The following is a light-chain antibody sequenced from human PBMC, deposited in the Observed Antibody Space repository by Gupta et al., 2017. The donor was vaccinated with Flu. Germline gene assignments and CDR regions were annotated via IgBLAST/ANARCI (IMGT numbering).Light chain of an antibody. CDR3: HSAESTGVYV. J-gene: IGLJ1*01. Sequence: SYELTQPPSVSVSPGQTARITCSGDALPNQYAYWYQQKPGKAPVLVITTDNERPAGIPGRFSGSNSGTTVTVTISGGQAEEEADYYCHSAESTGVYVFGTGTRVTVL. V-gene: IGLV3-25*02. CDR2: TDN. CDR1: ALPNQY.